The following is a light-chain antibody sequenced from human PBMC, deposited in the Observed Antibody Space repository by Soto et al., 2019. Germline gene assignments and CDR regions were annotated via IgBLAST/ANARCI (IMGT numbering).Light chain of an antibody. CDR3: GTWDSSLSADV. CDR2: DNN. V-gene: IGLV1-51*01. CDR1: SSNIGNNY. J-gene: IGLJ1*01. Sequence: QPVLTQPPSVSAAPGQKVTISCSGSSSNIGNNYVSWYQQLPGTAPKLLIYDNNKRPSGIPDRFSGSKSGTSATLGITGLQTGDEADYYCGTWDSSLSADVFGTGTKLTVL.